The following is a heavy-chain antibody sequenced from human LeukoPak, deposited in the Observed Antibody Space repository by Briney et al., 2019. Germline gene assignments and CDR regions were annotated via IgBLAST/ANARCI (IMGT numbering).Heavy chain of an antibody. CDR2: ISSSGNTT. J-gene: IGHJ4*02. V-gene: IGHV3-11*04. D-gene: IGHD6-19*01. Sequence: PGGSLRLSCAASGFTFSDNYMSWIRQAPGKWLEWVSYISSSGNTTYNAVSVKGRFSITRDNAKNSLYLQMNSLRAEDTAVYYCARDGGSAWFLDYWGQGTLVTVSS. CDR1: GFTFSDNY. CDR3: ARDGGSAWFLDY.